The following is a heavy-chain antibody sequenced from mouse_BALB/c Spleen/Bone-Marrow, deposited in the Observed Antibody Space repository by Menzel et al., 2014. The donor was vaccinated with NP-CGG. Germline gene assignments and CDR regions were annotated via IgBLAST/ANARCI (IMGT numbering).Heavy chain of an antibody. CDR3: VRSREYYFDY. CDR1: GFNIKDTY. D-gene: IGHD1-1*01. CDR2: IDPANGNT. V-gene: IGHV14-3*02. J-gene: IGHJ2*01. Sequence: EVKLVESGAELVKPGASVKSSCTASGFNIKDTYMHWVKQRPEQGLEWIGRIDPANGNTKYDPKFQGKATITADTSSNTAYLQLSSLTSEDTAVYYCVRSREYYFDYWGQGTTLTVSS.